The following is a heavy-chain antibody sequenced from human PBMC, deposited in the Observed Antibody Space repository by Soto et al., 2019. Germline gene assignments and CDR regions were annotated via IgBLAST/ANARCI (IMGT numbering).Heavy chain of an antibody. CDR2: INHSGST. D-gene: IGHD5-12*01. V-gene: IGHV4-34*01. CDR3: AREGGQVVATITSWFDP. Sequence: SETLSLTCAVYGGSFSGYYWSWIRQPPGKGLEWIGEINHSGSTNYNPSLKSRVTISVDTSKNQFSLKLSSVTAADTAVYYCAREGGQVVATITSWFDPWGQGTLVTVSS. J-gene: IGHJ5*02. CDR1: GGSFSGYY.